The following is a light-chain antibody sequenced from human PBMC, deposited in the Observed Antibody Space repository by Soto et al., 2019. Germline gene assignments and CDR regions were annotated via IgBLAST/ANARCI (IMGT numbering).Light chain of an antibody. Sequence: EIVMTQSPATLSVSPGDRATLSCRASQSVSSNLAWYQQKPGQAPRLLIYGASTRATGIPARISGSGSGTEFTLTISSLQSEDFSVYYCQQYNNWPPGTFGQGTKLEIK. CDR1: QSVSSN. V-gene: IGKV3-15*01. J-gene: IGKJ2*02. CDR3: QQYNNWPPGT. CDR2: GAS.